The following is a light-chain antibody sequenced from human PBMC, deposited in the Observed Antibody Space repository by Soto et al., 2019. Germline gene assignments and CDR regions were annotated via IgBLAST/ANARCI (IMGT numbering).Light chain of an antibody. Sequence: QSFLTQPASVSGSPGQSITISCTGTSSDVGAYDYVSWYQQLPGKAPKLMIYEVSKRPSGVPDRFSGSKSGNTASLTVSGLQAEDEADYYCSSYAGSNNFDVFGTGTKVTVL. V-gene: IGLV2-8*01. CDR1: SSDVGAYDY. J-gene: IGLJ1*01. CDR2: EVS. CDR3: SSYAGSNNFDV.